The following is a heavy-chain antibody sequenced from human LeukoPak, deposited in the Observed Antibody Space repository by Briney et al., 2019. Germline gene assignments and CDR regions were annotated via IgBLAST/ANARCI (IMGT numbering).Heavy chain of an antibody. Sequence: SETLSLTCTVSGGSVRSGSYYWSWIPQPPGKGVEWIGYIYYSGSTNYNPSLRSRVTISVDTSKNQFSLKLSSVTAADTAVYYCARGYYGSGSFFDYWGQGTLVTVSS. CDR1: GGSVRSGSYY. CDR3: ARGYYGSGSFFDY. CDR2: IYYSGST. D-gene: IGHD3-10*01. V-gene: IGHV4-61*01. J-gene: IGHJ4*02.